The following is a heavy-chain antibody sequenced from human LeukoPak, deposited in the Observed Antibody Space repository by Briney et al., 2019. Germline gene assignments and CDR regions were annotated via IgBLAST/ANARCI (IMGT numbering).Heavy chain of an antibody. J-gene: IGHJ4*02. D-gene: IGHD1-26*01. CDR3: ARGQLGELPEYYFDY. CDR1: GYSFTSYW. CDR2: IYPGDSDT. Sequence: GESLKISCKGSGYSFTSYWIGWVRQMPGKGLEWTGIIYPGDSDTRYSPSFQGQVTISADKSISTAYLQWSSLKASDTAMYYCARGQLGELPEYYFDYWGQGTLVTVSS. V-gene: IGHV5-51*01.